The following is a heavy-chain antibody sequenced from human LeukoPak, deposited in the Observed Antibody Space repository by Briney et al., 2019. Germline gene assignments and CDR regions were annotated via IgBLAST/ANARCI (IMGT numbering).Heavy chain of an antibody. Sequence: SETLSLTCNVSGDSISSDYLSWSRQPPGKGLGGMGHIYYSVSTNSNPSLNSRVTISVSASKNHFSLKVRSVTAADTAVYYCARLATLSTVAARGPTWFDAWGQGTLVTVSS. CDR1: GDSISSDY. V-gene: IGHV4-59*01. CDR3: ARLATLSTVAARGPTWFDA. D-gene: IGHD6-6*01. CDR2: IYYSVST. J-gene: IGHJ5*02.